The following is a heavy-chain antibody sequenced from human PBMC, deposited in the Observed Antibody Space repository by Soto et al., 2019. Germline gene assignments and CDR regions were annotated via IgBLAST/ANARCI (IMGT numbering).Heavy chain of an antibody. J-gene: IGHJ3*02. Sequence: QVQLQESGPGLVKPSQTLSLTCTVSGDSISSSNYYRSWIRQPPGKGLEWIGYISYSGTPYYSPSLNTPLNISLDTSKTQFALNLSSVTAADTAVYNCACAPYRGPNSRGPFVMWGQGTVVTVSS. CDR2: ISYSGTP. V-gene: IGHV4-30-4*01. D-gene: IGHD3-10*01. CDR1: GDSISSSNYY. CDR3: ACAPYRGPNSRGPFVM.